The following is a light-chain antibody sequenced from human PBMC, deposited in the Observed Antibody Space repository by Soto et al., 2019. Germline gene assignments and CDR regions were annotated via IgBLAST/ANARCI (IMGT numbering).Light chain of an antibody. CDR2: AAS. J-gene: IGKJ1*01. CDR1: QSISNY. Sequence: FQMTESPSSLSASVGDRITITCRASQSISNYLNWYQLKPGKAPKLLIYAASYLQSGVPSRFRGSGSGTEFTLTISSLQPDDFATYYCQQYSSYSPETFGQGTKVDI. CDR3: QQYSSYSPET. V-gene: IGKV1-5*01.